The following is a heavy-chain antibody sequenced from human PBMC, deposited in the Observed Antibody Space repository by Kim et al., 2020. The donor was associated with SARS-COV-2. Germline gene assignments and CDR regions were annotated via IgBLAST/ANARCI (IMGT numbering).Heavy chain of an antibody. Sequence: SETLSLTCTVSGGSISSYYWSWIRQPPGKGLEWIGYIYYSGSTNYNPSLKSRVTISVDTSKNQFSLKLSSVTAADTAVYCCARTYSSSETYYYYGMDVWGQGTTVTVSS. CDR3: ARTYSSSETYYYYGMDV. CDR2: IYYSGST. J-gene: IGHJ6*02. CDR1: GGSISSYY. V-gene: IGHV4-59*01. D-gene: IGHD6-6*01.